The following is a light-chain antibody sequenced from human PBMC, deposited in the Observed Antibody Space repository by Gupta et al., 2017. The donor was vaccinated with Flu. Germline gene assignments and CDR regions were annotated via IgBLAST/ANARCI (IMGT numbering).Light chain of an antibody. CDR2: KAY. V-gene: IGKV1-5*03. CDR3: QQYNSSSPT. J-gene: IGKJ2*01. CDR1: QNISSW. Sequence: PATLSASVGDRVTISCRASQNISSWLAWYQQKPGKAPKLLIYKAYSGETGIPSRFSGSGSGTDFTLTISSLQPDDFATYYCQQYNSSSPTFGQGTKLEIK.